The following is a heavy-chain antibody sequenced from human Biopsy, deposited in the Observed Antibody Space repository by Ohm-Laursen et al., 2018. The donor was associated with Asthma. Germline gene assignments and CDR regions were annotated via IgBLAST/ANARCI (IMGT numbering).Heavy chain of an antibody. D-gene: IGHD3-22*01. V-gene: IGHV3-9*01. J-gene: IGHJ4*01. CDR1: GFSFDDCA. CDR2: ISWNSGNI. Sequence: SLRLSCAGSGFSFDDCAMHWVRQAPGKGLEWVSSISWNSGNIDYAVSVKGRFTISRDNAKNSLYLQMQSLRPEDTAFYYCAKSADYYDSTDYLDFWGRGTLVTVSS. CDR3: AKSADYYDSTDYLDF.